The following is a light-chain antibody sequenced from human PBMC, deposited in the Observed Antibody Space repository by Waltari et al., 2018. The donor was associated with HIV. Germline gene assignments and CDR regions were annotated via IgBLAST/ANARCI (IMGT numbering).Light chain of an antibody. CDR1: QSVSSS. CDR2: GAS. Sequence: EIVMAQSPATLSVSPGETATVSCRASQSVSSSLVWYQQKPGQAPKLLTYGASTRATGIAARFSGSGSGTDFTLTISSLQSEDFAVYYCQQYSNWPLTFGGGTKVEI. CDR3: QQYSNWPLT. J-gene: IGKJ4*01. V-gene: IGKV3-15*01.